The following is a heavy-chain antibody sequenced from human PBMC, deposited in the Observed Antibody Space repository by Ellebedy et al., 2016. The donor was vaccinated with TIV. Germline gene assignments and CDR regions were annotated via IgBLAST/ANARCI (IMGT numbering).Heavy chain of an antibody. CDR2: ISGSGGST. CDR1: GFTFSSYA. Sequence: GGSLRLXXAASGFTFSSYAMSWVRQAPGKGLEWVSAISGSGGSTYYADSVKGRFTISRDNSKNTLYLQMNSLRAEDTAVYYCAKDRARGYSGFYYYYYGMDVWGQGTTVTVSS. V-gene: IGHV3-23*01. D-gene: IGHD5-12*01. CDR3: AKDRARGYSGFYYYYYGMDV. J-gene: IGHJ6*02.